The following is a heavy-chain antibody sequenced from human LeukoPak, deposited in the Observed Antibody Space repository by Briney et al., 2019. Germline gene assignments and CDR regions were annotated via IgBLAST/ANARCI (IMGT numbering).Heavy chain of an antibody. CDR3: ARDTHYDSREGDAFDI. CDR1: GYTFTGYY. V-gene: IGHV1-2*02. J-gene: IGHJ3*02. D-gene: IGHD3-22*01. CDR2: INPNSGVT. Sequence: GASVKVSCKASGYTFTGYYIHWVRQAPGQGLEWMGWINPNSGVTHYPQKFQGRVTMTRDTSIRTAYMEVSSLRSDDTAVYYCARDTHYDSREGDAFDIWGQGTMVTVSS.